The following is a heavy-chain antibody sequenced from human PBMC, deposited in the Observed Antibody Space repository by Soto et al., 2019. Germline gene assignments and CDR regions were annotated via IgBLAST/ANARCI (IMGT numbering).Heavy chain of an antibody. CDR1: GFSFSSYW. V-gene: IGHV3-74*01. CDR2: IDPYGTYT. Sequence: RLSCAASGFSFSSYWMHWVRHDPGKGLVWVSRIDPYGTYTHYTDSVRGRFAISRDNVRNMMYLQMNSLRAEDTAVYYCVRDSFSGTPRVYYGMDVWGQGTTVTVSS. CDR3: VRDSFSGTPRVYYGMDV. D-gene: IGHD1-26*01. J-gene: IGHJ6*02.